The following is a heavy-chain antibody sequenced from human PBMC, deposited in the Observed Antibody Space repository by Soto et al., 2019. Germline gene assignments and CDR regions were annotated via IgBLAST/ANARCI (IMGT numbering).Heavy chain of an antibody. V-gene: IGHV1-69*13. J-gene: IGHJ5*02. CDR1: GGTFSSYA. Sequence: SVKVSCKASGGTFSSYAISWVRQATGQGLEWMGGVIPIFGTANYAQKFQGRVTITADESTSTAYMELSSLRSEDTAVYYCARDTRSSYGPGKYNWFDHWGQGSLVTVSS. CDR3: ARDTRSSYGPGKYNWFDH. D-gene: IGHD5-18*01. CDR2: VIPIFGTA.